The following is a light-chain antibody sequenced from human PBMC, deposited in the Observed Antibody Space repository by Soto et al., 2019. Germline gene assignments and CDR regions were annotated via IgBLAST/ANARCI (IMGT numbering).Light chain of an antibody. CDR1: QSVLYSSNNNNY. J-gene: IGKJ1*01. CDR3: QQYYSTSRT. Sequence: DIVMTQSPDSLAVSLGERATINCKSSQSVLYSSNNNNYLAWYQQKPGQPPKLIIYWASTRESGVPDRFSGSQSGTDFTVTISSLQAEDVAVYCSQQYYSTSRTFGQGNKVEIK. CDR2: WAS. V-gene: IGKV4-1*01.